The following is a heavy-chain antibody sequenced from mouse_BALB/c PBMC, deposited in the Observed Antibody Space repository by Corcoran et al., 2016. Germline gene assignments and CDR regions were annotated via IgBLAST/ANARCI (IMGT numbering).Heavy chain of an antibody. J-gene: IGHJ1*01. CDR1: GYSFTGYY. Sequence: EVQLQQSGPELVKPGASVKISCKASGYSFTGYYMPWVRQSHVKSLEGIGRINPYNGSTSYNQNFKDKASLTVDKYSSTAYIEIHSLTSEDSAVYYCARDYDYWYFDVWCGGTTVTVSS. CDR2: INPYNGST. D-gene: IGHD2-4*01. CDR3: ARDYDYWYFDV. V-gene: IGHV1-26*01.